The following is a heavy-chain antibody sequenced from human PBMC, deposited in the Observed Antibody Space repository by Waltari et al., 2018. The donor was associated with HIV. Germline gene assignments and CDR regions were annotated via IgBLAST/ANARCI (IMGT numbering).Heavy chain of an antibody. CDR2: ISYSGTT. D-gene: IGHD1-26*01. CDR3: ARQTTPPTTLIDY. Sequence: QLQLQESGPGLVKPSETLSLTCTVSGGSISSSSYYWGWIRQPPGKGLEWIGHISYSGTTYYNPSLKSRVTISVDTSKNQFSLKLSSVTAADTAVYYCARQTTPPTTLIDYWGQGTLVTVSS. J-gene: IGHJ4*02. V-gene: IGHV4-39*01. CDR1: GGSISSSSYY.